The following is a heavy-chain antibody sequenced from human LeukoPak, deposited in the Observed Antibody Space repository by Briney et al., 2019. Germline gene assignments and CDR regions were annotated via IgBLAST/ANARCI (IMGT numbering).Heavy chain of an antibody. CDR1: GFTVSSNY. CDR3: AKARFYGSGSYYHRKDDIHFDY. D-gene: IGHD3-10*01. J-gene: IGHJ4*02. V-gene: IGHV3-30*02. CDR2: IRYDGSNK. Sequence: PGGSLRLSCAASGFTVSSNYMSWVRQAPGKGLEWVAFIRYDGSNKYYADSVKGRFAISRDNSKNTLYLQMNSLRAEDTAVYYCAKARFYGSGSYYHRKDDIHFDYWGQGTLVTVSS.